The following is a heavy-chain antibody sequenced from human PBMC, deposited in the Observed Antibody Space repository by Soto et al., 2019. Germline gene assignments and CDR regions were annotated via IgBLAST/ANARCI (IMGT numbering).Heavy chain of an antibody. V-gene: IGHV1-8*01. D-gene: IGHD6-6*01. CDR1: GYTFTSYG. Sequence: RASVKVSCKASGYTFTSYGIHWVRQAPGQRLAWMRSMNPNSGNTGYAQKFQGRVTMTRTTSISTAYMGLSSLRSEDTAGYYCARGGQLVTDNWFDPWGQGTLVTVSS. J-gene: IGHJ5*02. CDR2: MNPNSGNT. CDR3: ARGGQLVTDNWFDP.